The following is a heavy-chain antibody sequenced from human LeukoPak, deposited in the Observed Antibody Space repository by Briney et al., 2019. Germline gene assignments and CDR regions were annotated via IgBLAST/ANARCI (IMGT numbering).Heavy chain of an antibody. V-gene: IGHV4-4*07. CDR2: IYTSGST. Sequence: SETLSLTCTVSGGSISSYYWSWIRQPAGKGLEWIGRIYTSGSTNYNPSLKSRVTMSVDTSKNQFSLKLSSVTAADTAVYYCARFNTLGYCSSTSCYTIPRVGTKYYCYGMDVWGQGTTVTVSS. J-gene: IGHJ6*02. CDR3: ARFNTLGYCSSTSCYTIPRVGTKYYCYGMDV. D-gene: IGHD2-2*02. CDR1: GGSISSYY.